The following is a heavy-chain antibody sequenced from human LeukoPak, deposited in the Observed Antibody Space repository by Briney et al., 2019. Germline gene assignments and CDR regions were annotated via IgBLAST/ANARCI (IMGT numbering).Heavy chain of an antibody. J-gene: IGHJ4*02. CDR3: AKGTTVSLYYYFDY. V-gene: IGHV3-9*03. CDR2: ISWNSGSI. CDR1: GFTFDDYA. Sequence: GGSLRLSCAASGFTFDDYAMHWVRQAPGKGLKWVSGISWNSGSIGYADSVKGRFTISRDNAKNSLYLQMNSLRAEDMALYYCAKGTTVSLYYYFDYWGQGTLVTVSS. D-gene: IGHD4-17*01.